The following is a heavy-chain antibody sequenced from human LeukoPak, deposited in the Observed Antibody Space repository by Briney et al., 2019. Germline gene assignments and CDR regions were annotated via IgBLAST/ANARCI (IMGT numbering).Heavy chain of an antibody. V-gene: IGHV1-18*01. Sequence: ASVKVSCKASGYTFTSYGISWVRQAPGQGLEWVGWISAYNGNTNYAQKLQGRVTMTTDTSTSTAYMELRSLRSDDTAVYYCAREVAAAGTGSLIYYYMDVWGKGTTVTVSS. CDR2: ISAYNGNT. CDR1: GYTFTSYG. CDR3: AREVAAAGTGSLIYYYMDV. D-gene: IGHD6-13*01. J-gene: IGHJ6*03.